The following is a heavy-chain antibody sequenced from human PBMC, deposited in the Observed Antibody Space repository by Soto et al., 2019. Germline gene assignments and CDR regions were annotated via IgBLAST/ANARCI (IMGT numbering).Heavy chain of an antibody. D-gene: IGHD1-20*01. CDR3: ASCITGREYFDY. CDR2: IYYSGST. Sequence: QVQLQESGPGLVKPSETLSLTCTVSGGSISSYYWSWIRQPPGKGLEWIGYIYYSGSTNYNPSLKSRVTISVDTCKSQFSLKLSSVTAADTAVDYGASCITGREYFDYWGQGTLVTVSS. V-gene: IGHV4-59*01. J-gene: IGHJ4*02. CDR1: GGSISSYY.